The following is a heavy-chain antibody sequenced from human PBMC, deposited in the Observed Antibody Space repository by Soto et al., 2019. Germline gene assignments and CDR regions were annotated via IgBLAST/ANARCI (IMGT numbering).Heavy chain of an antibody. V-gene: IGHV3-33*01. CDR2: IWYDGINK. CDR3: ARAFYDSVRFFYASDV. D-gene: IGHD3-22*01. J-gene: IGHJ4*02. Sequence: WALRLSCSASGFSFSSFGMHWVRQAPGKGLEWVAFIWYDGINKYYANSVKGRFTVSRDNSKNTLYLQMNSLRGDGTAVYYCARAFYDSVRFFYASDVWGQGTLVPVCS. CDR1: GFSFSSFG.